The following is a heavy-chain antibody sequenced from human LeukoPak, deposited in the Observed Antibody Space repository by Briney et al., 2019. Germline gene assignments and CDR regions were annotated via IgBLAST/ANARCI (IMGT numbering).Heavy chain of an antibody. J-gene: IGHJ4*02. CDR2: ISSSGSTI. Sequence: PGGSLRLSCAASGFTFSDYYMSWIRQAPGKGLEWVSYISSSGSTIYYADSVKGRLTISRDNAKNSLYLQMNSLRAEDTAVYYCARMRYYDILTGYYADYWGQGTLVTVSS. CDR1: GFTFSDYY. D-gene: IGHD3-9*01. V-gene: IGHV3-11*04. CDR3: ARMRYYDILTGYYADY.